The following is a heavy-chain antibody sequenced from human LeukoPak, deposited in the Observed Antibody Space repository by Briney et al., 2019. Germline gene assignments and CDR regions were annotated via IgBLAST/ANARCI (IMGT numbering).Heavy chain of an antibody. CDR2: ISGYNADT. V-gene: IGHV1-18*01. CDR3: ARDFSNTSGLKVVLDY. Sequence: ASVKVSCKTSGYTFTHHGITWVRQAPGQGLEFVGWISGYNADTKYAQNLQDRVTMAIDKSTSTAYMELRSLRSDDTAVYYCARDFSNTSGLKVVLDYWGQGTLVTVPS. D-gene: IGHD3-22*01. CDR1: GYTFTHHG. J-gene: IGHJ4*02.